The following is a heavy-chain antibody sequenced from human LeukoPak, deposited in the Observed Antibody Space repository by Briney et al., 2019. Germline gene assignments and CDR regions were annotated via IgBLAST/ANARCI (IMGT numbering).Heavy chain of an antibody. J-gene: IGHJ4*02. Sequence: SETLSLTCTVSGGSISSYYWSWIRQPPGKGLEWIGFIYYSGTTSYNPSLKSRVTISVDTSKNQFSLKLSSVTAADTAVYYCARSSSGTYGKFDYWGQGTLVTVSS. CDR1: GGSISSYY. CDR2: IYYSGTT. D-gene: IGHD1-26*01. V-gene: IGHV4-59*01. CDR3: ARSSSGTYGKFDY.